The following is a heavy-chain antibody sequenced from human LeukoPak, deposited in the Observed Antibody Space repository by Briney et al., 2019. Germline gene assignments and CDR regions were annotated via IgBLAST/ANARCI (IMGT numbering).Heavy chain of an antibody. V-gene: IGHV3-20*04. CDR2: INWSGGNT. CDR3: ARDLVQLWSKDY. D-gene: IGHD5-18*01. Sequence: GGSLRLSCAASGFTFDDFGLSWVRQAPGRGLEWVSGINWSGGNTGYADAVKGRFTISRDNAKNSLYLQMNSLRVEDTAVYYCARDLVQLWSKDYWGQGTLVTVSS. CDR1: GFTFDDFG. J-gene: IGHJ4*02.